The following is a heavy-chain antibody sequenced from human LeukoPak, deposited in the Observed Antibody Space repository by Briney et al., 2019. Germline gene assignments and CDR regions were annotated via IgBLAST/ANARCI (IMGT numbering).Heavy chain of an antibody. J-gene: IGHJ4*02. Sequence: ASVKVSCKASGYTFTGYYMHWVRQAPGQGLEWMGWINPNSGGTNYAQKFQGRVTMTRDTSISTAYMELSRLRSDDTAVYYCARDQGRYCSSTSCLEVDYWGQGTLVTVSS. V-gene: IGHV1-2*02. CDR1: GYTFTGYY. CDR3: ARDQGRYCSSTSCLEVDY. D-gene: IGHD2-2*01. CDR2: INPNSGGT.